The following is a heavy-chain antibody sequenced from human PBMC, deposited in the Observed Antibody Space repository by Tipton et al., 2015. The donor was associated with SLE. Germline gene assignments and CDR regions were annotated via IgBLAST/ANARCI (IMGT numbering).Heavy chain of an antibody. V-gene: IGHV4-38-2*02. D-gene: IGHD6-19*01. CDR3: ARDPIAVAYFDY. J-gene: IGHJ4*02. CDR2: IYHSGST. Sequence: TLSLTCTVSGGSISSGYYWGWFRQPPGKGLEWIGSIYHSGSTHYNPPPKSRVTISVDTSKNQFSLKLSSVTAADTAVYYCARDPIAVAYFDYWGQGTLVTVSS. CDR1: GGSISSGYY.